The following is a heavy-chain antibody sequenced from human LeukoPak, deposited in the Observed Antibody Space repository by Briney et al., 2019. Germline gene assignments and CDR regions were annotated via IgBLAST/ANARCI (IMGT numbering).Heavy chain of an antibody. V-gene: IGHV4-4*07. J-gene: IGHJ4*02. Sequence: SETLSLTCTVSGGTISNYYWIWIRQPAGKGLEWIGRIYSSGSTNYNPSLKSRVTMSVDTSKSQFSLKLSSVTAADTAVYYCASSFEGWVDYWGQGTLVTVSS. CDR1: GGTISNYY. CDR2: IYSSGST. D-gene: IGHD1-26*01. CDR3: ASSFEGWVDY.